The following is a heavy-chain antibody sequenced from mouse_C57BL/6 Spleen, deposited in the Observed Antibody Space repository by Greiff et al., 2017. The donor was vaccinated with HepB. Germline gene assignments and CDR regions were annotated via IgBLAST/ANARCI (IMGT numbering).Heavy chain of an antibody. J-gene: IGHJ1*03. CDR3: ARFPITTVVGHWYFGV. D-gene: IGHD1-1*01. Sequence: QVQLQQPGAELVKPGASVKLSCKASGYTFTSYWMHWVKQRPGQGLEWIGMIHPNSGSTNYNEKFKSKATLTVDKSSSTAYMQSSSLTSEDSAVYYCARFPITTVVGHWYFGVWGTGTTVTVSS. V-gene: IGHV1-64*01. CDR2: IHPNSGST. CDR1: GYTFTSYW.